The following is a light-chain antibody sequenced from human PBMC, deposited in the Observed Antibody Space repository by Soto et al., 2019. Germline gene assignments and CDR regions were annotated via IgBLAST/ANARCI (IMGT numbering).Light chain of an antibody. CDR2: GAS. CDR3: QQYGSSPWT. CDR1: KSGSSSY. V-gene: IGKV3-20*01. Sequence: IVLTQSPATLSLSPGERATLSCRASKSGSSSYLAWYQQKPGQAPRLVIYGASSRATGIPDRFSGSGSGTDFTLTISRLEPEDFAVYYCQQYGSSPWTFGQGTKVDIK. J-gene: IGKJ1*01.